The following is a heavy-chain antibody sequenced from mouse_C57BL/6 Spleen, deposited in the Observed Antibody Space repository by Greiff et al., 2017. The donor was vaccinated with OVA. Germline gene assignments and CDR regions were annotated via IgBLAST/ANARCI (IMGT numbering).Heavy chain of an antibody. V-gene: IGHV3-6*01. CDR1: GYSITSGYY. CDR2: ISYDGSN. CDR3: ARGGPYDYGVAFDY. D-gene: IGHD2-4*01. Sequence: EVKLQESGPGLVKPSQSLSLTCSVTGYSITSGYYWNWIRQFPGNKLEWMGYISYDGSNNYNPSLKNRISITRDTSKNQFFLKLNSVTTEDTATYYCARGGPYDYGVAFDYWGQGTTLTVSS. J-gene: IGHJ2*01.